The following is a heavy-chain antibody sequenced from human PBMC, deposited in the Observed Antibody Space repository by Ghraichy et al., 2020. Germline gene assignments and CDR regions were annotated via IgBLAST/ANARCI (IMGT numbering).Heavy chain of an antibody. J-gene: IGHJ6*02. CDR1: GFTFSSYA. Sequence: GGSLRLSCAASGFTFSSYAMHWVRQAPGKGLEYVSAISSNGGSTYYADSVKGRFTISRDNSKNTLYLQMGSLRAEDMAVYYCARGQLGSGYEYYYYGMDVWGQGTTVTVSS. CDR2: ISSNGGST. V-gene: IGHV3-64*02. CDR3: ARGQLGSGYEYYYYGMDV. D-gene: IGHD5-12*01.